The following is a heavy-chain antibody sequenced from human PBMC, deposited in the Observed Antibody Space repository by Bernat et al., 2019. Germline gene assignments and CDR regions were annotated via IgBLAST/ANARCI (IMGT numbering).Heavy chain of an antibody. J-gene: IGHJ4*02. V-gene: IGHV2-5*02. CDR2: IYWDDDK. CDR3: AHSLYYYDSSGYRAHLLFDY. D-gene: IGHD3-22*01. Sequence: QITLKESGPTLVKPTQTLTLTCTFSGFSLSTSGVGVGWIRQPPGKALEWLALIYWDDDKRYSPSLKSRLTITKDTSKNQVVLTMTNMDPVDTATYYCAHSLYYYDSSGYRAHLLFDYWGQGTLVTVSS. CDR1: GFSLSTSGVG.